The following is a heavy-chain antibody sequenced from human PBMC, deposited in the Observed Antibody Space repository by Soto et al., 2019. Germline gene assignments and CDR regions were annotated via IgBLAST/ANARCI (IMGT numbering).Heavy chain of an antibody. CDR2: INPNSGGT. CDR3: EREGSYCSGGSCYDTLDY. V-gene: IGHV1-2*02. CDR1: GYTFTGYY. Sequence: QVQLVQSGAEVKKPGASVKVSCKASGYTFTGYYMHWVRQAPGQGLEWMGWINPNSGGTNYAQKFQGRVTMTRDTSISTAYMELSRLRSDDTAVYYCEREGSYCSGGSCYDTLDYWGQGTLVTVSS. J-gene: IGHJ4*02. D-gene: IGHD2-15*01.